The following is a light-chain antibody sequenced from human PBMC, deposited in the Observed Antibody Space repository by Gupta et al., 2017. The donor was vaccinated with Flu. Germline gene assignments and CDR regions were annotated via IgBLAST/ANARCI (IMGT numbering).Light chain of an antibody. CDR1: QTISSW. CDR3: QQYSTYSTFT. Sequence: STLSASVGDRVTITCRASQTISSWLAWYQQKPGKAPKLLISKACDLESGVPSRFSGSQSGTEFTLTISSRQPDDIATYYCQQYSTYSTFTFGPGTKVDLK. J-gene: IGKJ3*01. CDR2: KAC. V-gene: IGKV1-5*03.